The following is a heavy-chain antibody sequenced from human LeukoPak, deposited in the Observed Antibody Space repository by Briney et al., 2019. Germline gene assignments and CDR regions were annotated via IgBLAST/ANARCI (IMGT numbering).Heavy chain of an antibody. V-gene: IGHV1-2*02. CDR3: ASLYPLDFWSGWYAFDI. J-gene: IGHJ3*02. CDR1: GYTFTGYY. CDR2: INPNSGGT. D-gene: IGHD3-3*01. Sequence: ASVKVSCKASGYTFTGYYMHWVRQAPGQGLEWMGWINPNSGGTNYAQKFQGRVTMTRDTSISTAYMELSRLRSDDTAVYYCASLYPLDFWSGWYAFDIWGQGTMVTVSS.